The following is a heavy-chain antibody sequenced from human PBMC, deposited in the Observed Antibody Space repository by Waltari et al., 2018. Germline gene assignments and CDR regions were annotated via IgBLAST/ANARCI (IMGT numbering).Heavy chain of an antibody. CDR1: GGPITSGTYY. V-gene: IGHV4-61*02. CDR3: ARYRFTVAKWFDP. Sequence: QMHLQESGPGLIESSQTLSLTCSVSGGPITSGTYYWALIRHSAGKGLEWIGHIYPSGTTNYNPSLKSRATISVDTSKNQFFLKLASVTAADTAIYYCARYRFTVAKWFDPWGQGTLVTVSS. CDR2: IYPSGTT. J-gene: IGHJ5*02. D-gene: IGHD4-17*01.